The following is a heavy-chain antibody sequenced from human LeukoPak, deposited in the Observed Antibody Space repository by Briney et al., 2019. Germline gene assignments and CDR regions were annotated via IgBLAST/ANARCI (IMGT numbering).Heavy chain of an antibody. V-gene: IGHV4-38-2*02. Sequence: PSETLSLTCTVSGYSISSGYYWGWIRQPPGKGLEWIGSIYHSGRTLYNPSLKSRVTISVDTSKNQFSLKLSSVTAADTAVYYCAGDAFDIWGQGTMVTVSS. J-gene: IGHJ3*02. CDR3: AGDAFDI. CDR2: IYHSGRT. CDR1: GYSISSGYY.